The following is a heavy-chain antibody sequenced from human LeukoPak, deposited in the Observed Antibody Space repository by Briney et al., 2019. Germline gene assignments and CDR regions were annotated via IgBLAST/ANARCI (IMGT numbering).Heavy chain of an antibody. CDR1: GFTFSSYW. J-gene: IGHJ4*02. CDR2: INSDGSST. CDR3: ATSRTFDY. V-gene: IGHV3-74*01. D-gene: IGHD2-2*01. Sequence: GGSLRLSRAASGFTFSSYWMHWVRQAPGKGLVWVSHINSDGSSTSYADSVKGRFTISRDNAKNTLYLQMNSLRAEDTAVYYCATSRTFDYWGQGTLVTVS.